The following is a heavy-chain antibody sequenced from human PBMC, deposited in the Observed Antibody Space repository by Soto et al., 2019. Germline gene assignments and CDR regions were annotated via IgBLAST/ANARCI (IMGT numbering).Heavy chain of an antibody. CDR2: ISGSGGST. CDR1: GFTFSSSA. Sequence: EVQLLESGGGLVQPGGSLRLSCAASGFTFSSSAMSWVRQAPGKGLEWVSAISGSGGSTYYADSVKGRFTISRDNSKNTLYLQMNSLRAEDTAVYYCATLWLERSEWVGFDYWGQGTLVTVSS. V-gene: IGHV3-23*01. J-gene: IGHJ4*02. CDR3: ATLWLERSEWVGFDY. D-gene: IGHD5-18*01.